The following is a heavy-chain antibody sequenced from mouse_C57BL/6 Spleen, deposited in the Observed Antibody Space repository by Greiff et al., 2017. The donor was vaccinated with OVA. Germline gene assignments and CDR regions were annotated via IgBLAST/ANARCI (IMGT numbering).Heavy chain of an antibody. CDR3: ALITTVVVGDMMDY. CDR1: GYTFTSYW. J-gene: IGHJ4*01. V-gene: IGHV1-52*01. Sequence: QVQLQQPGAELVRPGSSVKLSCKASGYTFTSYWMHWVKQRPIQGLEWIGNIDPSDSETHYNQKFKDKATLTVDKSSSTAYMQLSSLTSEDSAVYYCALITTVVVGDMMDYWGQGTSVTVSS. D-gene: IGHD1-1*01. CDR2: IDPSDSET.